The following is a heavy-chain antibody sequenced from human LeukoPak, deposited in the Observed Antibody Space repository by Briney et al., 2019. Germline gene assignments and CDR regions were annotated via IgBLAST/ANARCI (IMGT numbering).Heavy chain of an antibody. CDR1: GFTFSSYD. CDR2: IGTAGDT. Sequence: GGSLRLSCAASGFTFSSYDMHWVRQATGKGLEWVSAIGTAGDTYYPGSVKGRLTISRENAKNSLYLQMNSLRAGDTAVYYCARGASRYCDSSGYSGMDVWGQGTTVTVSS. CDR3: ARGASRYCDSSGYSGMDV. D-gene: IGHD3-22*01. J-gene: IGHJ6*02. V-gene: IGHV3-13*01.